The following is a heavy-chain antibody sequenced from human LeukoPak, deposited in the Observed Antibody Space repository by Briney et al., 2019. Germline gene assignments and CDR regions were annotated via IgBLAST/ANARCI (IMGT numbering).Heavy chain of an antibody. CDR3: ATVDSSGWCFGY. Sequence: ASVKVSCKVSGYTLTELYMHWVRQPPGKGLEWMGGFDPEDGETIYAQKFQGRVTMTEDTSTDTAYMELSSLRSEDTAVYYCATVDSSGWCFGYWGQGTLVTVSS. J-gene: IGHJ4*02. V-gene: IGHV1-24*01. D-gene: IGHD6-19*01. CDR2: FDPEDGET. CDR1: GYTLTELY.